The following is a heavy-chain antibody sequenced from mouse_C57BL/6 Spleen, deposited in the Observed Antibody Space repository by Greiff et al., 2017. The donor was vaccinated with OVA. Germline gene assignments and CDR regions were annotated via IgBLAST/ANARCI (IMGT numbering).Heavy chain of an antibody. CDR2: IDPSDSYT. J-gene: IGHJ4*01. V-gene: IGHV1-59*01. Sequence: QVQLQQPGAELVRPGTSVKLSCKASGYTFTSYWMHWVKQRPGQGLEWIGVIDPSDSYTNYNQKFKGKATLTVDTSSSTAYMQLSSLTSEDSAVYYCARFYYGNYVGAMDYWGQGTSVTVSS. CDR3: ARFYYGNYVGAMDY. D-gene: IGHD2-1*01. CDR1: GYTFTSYW.